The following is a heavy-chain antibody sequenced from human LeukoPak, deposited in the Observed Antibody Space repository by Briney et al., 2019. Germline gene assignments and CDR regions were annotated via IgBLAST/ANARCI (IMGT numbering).Heavy chain of an antibody. V-gene: IGHV4-4*07. CDR3: ARERRDYNTLGGHYGGYDYEI. CDR2: IYTTGSP. J-gene: IGHJ4*02. D-gene: IGHD3-22*01. CDR1: GDSLSHYY. Sequence: SETLSLTCTVSGDSLSHYYWAWIRQSAGMGLDGIGRIYTTGSPDYNLPLRSRVTLSLDMSKHQVSLKLTSVTAADTAVHYCARERRDYNTLGGHYGGYDYEIWGQGTLVTVSS.